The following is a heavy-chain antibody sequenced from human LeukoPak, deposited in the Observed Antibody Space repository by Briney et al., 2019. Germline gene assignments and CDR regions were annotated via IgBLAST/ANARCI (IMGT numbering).Heavy chain of an antibody. J-gene: IGHJ4*02. Sequence: PGGSLRLSCAVSGFIVSSNYVSWVRQTPGKGLEWVSVIYSGGSTYYADSVKGRFIVSRDNSKNTLYLQMNSLRAEDTAVYYCARGGGDYNPFDYWGQGTLVTVSS. CDR1: GFIVSSNY. CDR2: IYSGGST. D-gene: IGHD4-11*01. V-gene: IGHV3-53*01. CDR3: ARGGGDYNPFDY.